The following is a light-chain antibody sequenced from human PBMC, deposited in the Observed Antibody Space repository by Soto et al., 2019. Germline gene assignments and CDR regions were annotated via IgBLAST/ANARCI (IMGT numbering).Light chain of an antibody. Sequence: QSVLTQSPSASASLGASVKLTCTLSSGHSSYAIAWNQQQPEKGPRYLMKLSSDGSHSKGDGLPDRLSGSGSGAERYLTIASLQSEDGAGYYGQTWGTGLVVFGGGTKLTV. CDR2: LSSDGSH. CDR3: QTWGTGLVV. CDR1: SGHSSYA. V-gene: IGLV4-69*01. J-gene: IGLJ2*01.